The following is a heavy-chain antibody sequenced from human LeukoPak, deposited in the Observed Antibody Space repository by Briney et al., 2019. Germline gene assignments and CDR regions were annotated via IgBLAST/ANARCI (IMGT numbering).Heavy chain of an antibody. CDR1: GFTFSSYA. J-gene: IGHJ3*02. CDR3: ARLNCGGDCYPTPGGAFDI. CDR2: ISYDGSNK. Sequence: YPGRSLRLSCAASGFTFSSYAMHWVRQAPGKGLEWVAVISYDGSNKYYADSMKGRFTISRDNSKDTLYLQMNSLRAEDTAVYYCARLNCGGDCYPTPGGAFDIWGQGTMVTVSS. D-gene: IGHD2-21*02. V-gene: IGHV3-30-3*01.